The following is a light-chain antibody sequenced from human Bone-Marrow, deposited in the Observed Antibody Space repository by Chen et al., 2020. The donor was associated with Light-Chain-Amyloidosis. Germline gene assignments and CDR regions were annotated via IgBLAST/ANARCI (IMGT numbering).Light chain of an antibody. CDR2: DDS. J-gene: IGLJ3*02. CDR3: QVWDRSSDRPV. Sequence: SYVLTQPSSGSVAPGQPDTISCVGNNIGSTSVHWYQQTPGQAPLLVVYDDSDRPSGIPERLSGSNSCNTATLTISRVEAGDEADYYCQVWDRSSDRPVFGGGTKLTVL. V-gene: IGLV3-21*02. CDR1: NIGSTS.